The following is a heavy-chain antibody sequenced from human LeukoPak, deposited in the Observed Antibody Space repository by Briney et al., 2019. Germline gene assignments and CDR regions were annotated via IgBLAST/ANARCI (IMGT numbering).Heavy chain of an antibody. Sequence: PSETLSLTCTVSGGSISSHFWTWIRRAPGKGLEWLGYVSKSGSTNYNPSLQSRITISVDTSKNQFFLKLTSVTAADTAVYFCARDDYGVFDAFDVWGQGTVVTVSS. J-gene: IGHJ3*01. V-gene: IGHV4-4*08. D-gene: IGHD3-16*01. CDR3: ARDDYGVFDAFDV. CDR1: GGSISSHF. CDR2: VSKSGST.